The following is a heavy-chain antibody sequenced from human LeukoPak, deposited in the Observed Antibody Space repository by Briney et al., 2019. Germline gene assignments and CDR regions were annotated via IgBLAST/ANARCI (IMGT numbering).Heavy chain of an antibody. CDR3: AGGADYGDYNV. CDR1: GGSFSGYY. V-gene: IGHV4-34*01. D-gene: IGHD4-17*01. CDR2: INHSGST. J-gene: IGHJ4*02. Sequence: PSETLSLTCAVYGGSFSGYYWSWIRQPPGKGLEWIGEINHSGSTNYNPSLKSRVTISVDTSKNQFSLKLSSVTAADTAVYYCAGGADYGDYNVWGQGTLVTVSS.